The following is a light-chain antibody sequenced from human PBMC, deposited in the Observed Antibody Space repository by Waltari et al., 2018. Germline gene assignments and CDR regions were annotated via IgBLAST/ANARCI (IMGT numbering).Light chain of an antibody. J-gene: IGKJ1*01. CDR2: GAS. V-gene: IGKV3-20*01. CDR1: QNVSRN. Sequence: EIVLTQSPGTLSLSPGERATLSCRASQNVSRNLAWYQQKTGQAPRLLLYGASSRATGIPDRFSGSGSGTDFTLTISRLEPEDFAVYYCQQYGRSPWTFGQGTKVEIK. CDR3: QQYGRSPWT.